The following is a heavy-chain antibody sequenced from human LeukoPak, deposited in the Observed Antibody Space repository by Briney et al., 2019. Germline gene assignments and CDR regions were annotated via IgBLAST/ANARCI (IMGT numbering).Heavy chain of an antibody. Sequence: SETLSLTRTVSGGPISSYYWSWIRQPPGKGLEWIGYIYYSGSTNYNPSLKSRVTISVDTSKNQFSLKLSSVTAADTAVYYCARAITIFGVVIVYFDYWGQGTLVTVSS. CDR1: GGPISSYY. V-gene: IGHV4-59*01. J-gene: IGHJ4*02. CDR3: ARAITIFGVVIVYFDY. D-gene: IGHD3-3*01. CDR2: IYYSGST.